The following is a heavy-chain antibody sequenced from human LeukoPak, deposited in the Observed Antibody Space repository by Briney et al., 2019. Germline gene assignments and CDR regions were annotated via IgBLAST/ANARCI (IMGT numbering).Heavy chain of an antibody. Sequence: EGPLRLSRAASGFTFSHYAMSWVRQATGQGLEWVSAITGGGSGIYYADSMKSRFTISRDNSKNTLYLQINSLRAEDTAVYYCAKWGDYDVLTGYYVSDYWGQGTLVTVSS. V-gene: IGHV3-23*01. CDR3: AKWGDYDVLTGYYVSDY. CDR2: ITGGGSGI. D-gene: IGHD3-9*01. CDR1: GFTFSHYA. J-gene: IGHJ4*02.